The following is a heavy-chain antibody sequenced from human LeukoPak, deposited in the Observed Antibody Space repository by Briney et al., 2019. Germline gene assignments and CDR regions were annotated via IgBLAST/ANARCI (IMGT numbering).Heavy chain of an antibody. CDR1: GGSISSGYYY. CDR2: IYYSGST. CDR3: ARDEPPTWGLRY. D-gene: IGHD1-26*01. V-gene: IGHV4-30-4*01. Sequence: SETLSLTCTVSGGSISSGYYYWSWIRQPPGKGLEWIGYIYYSGSTYYNPSLKSRVTISVDTSKNQFSLKLSSVTAADTAVYYCARDEPPTWGLRYWGQGTLVTVSS. J-gene: IGHJ4*02.